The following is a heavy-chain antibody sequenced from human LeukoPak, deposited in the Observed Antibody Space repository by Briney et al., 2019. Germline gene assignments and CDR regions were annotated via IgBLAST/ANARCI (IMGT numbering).Heavy chain of an antibody. CDR3: AKMAYYFDSSGQSTPYYFDY. V-gene: IGHV3-23*01. J-gene: IGHJ4*02. Sequence: GSLRLSCAASGFTFSSYGMSWVRQAPGKGLEWASRIPCSGGSTDYADSVKGRFTISRGNSKNTVYLQMNSLRAGDTAVYYCAKMAYYFDSSGQSTPYYFDYWGQRILVTVSS. CDR2: IPCSGGST. CDR1: GFTFSSYG. D-gene: IGHD3-22*01.